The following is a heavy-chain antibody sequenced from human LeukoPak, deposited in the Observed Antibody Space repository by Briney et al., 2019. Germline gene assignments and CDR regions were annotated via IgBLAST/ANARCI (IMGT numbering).Heavy chain of an antibody. V-gene: IGHV3-74*01. CDR1: GFSLSGYW. CDR3: AKGLQRTPYYYYGMDV. D-gene: IGHD2-2*01. CDR2: NNGDGSTT. Sequence: GGSLRLSCVASGFSLSGYWMYWVRQAPGKGLMYISRNNGDGSTTNYADVVKGRFTMSRDNVKNTLYLQMNSLRVEDTAVYYCAKGLQRTPYYYYGMDVWGQGTTVTVSS. J-gene: IGHJ6*02.